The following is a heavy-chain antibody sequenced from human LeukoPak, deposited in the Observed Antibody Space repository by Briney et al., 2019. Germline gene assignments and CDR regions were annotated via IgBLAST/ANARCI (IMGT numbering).Heavy chain of an antibody. J-gene: IGHJ4*02. CDR2: ISSSGSTI. D-gene: IGHD3-16*01. CDR1: GFTFSDYY. V-gene: IGHV3-11*04. CDR3: ARDPDELLGVALDY. Sequence: GGSLRLSCAASGFTFSDYYMSWIRQAPGKGLEWVSYISSSGSTIYYADSVKGRFTISRDNANNSLYLQMNSLRAEDTAVYYCARDPDELLGVALDYWGQGALVTVSS.